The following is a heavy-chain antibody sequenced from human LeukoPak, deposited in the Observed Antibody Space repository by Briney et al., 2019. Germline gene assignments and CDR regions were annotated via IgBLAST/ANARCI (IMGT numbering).Heavy chain of an antibody. J-gene: IGHJ6*03. V-gene: IGHV3-21*04. CDR3: ARVLRYCSGGNCYSGGLGYMDV. Sequence: GGSLRLSCAASGFTFDDYGMSWVRQAPGKGLEWVSAVSGSGAYTYYADSVKGRFTISRDNAKNSLFLQMNSLRAEDTAVYYCARVLRYCSGGNCYSGGLGYMDVWGKGTTVTISS. CDR1: GFTFDDYG. CDR2: VSGSGAYT. D-gene: IGHD2-15*01.